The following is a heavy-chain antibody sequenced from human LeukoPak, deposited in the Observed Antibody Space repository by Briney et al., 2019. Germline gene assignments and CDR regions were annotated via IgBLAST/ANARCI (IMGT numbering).Heavy chain of an antibody. V-gene: IGHV1-69*04. Sequence: SVKVSCKASGGTFSSYAISWVRQAPGQGLEWMGRIIPILGIANYAQKFQGRVTITADKSTSTAYMELSSLRSEDTAVYYCARPQYYYYYGMDVRGQGTTVTVSS. CDR2: IIPILGIA. CDR3: ARPQYYYYYGMDV. J-gene: IGHJ6*02. CDR1: GGTFSSYA.